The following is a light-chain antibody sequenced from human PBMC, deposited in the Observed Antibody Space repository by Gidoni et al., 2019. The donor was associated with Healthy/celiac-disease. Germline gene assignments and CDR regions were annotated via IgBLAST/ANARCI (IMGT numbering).Light chain of an antibody. CDR1: QSISSY. CDR2: AAS. V-gene: IGKV1-39*01. CDR3: QQSYITPRT. Sequence: DIKMTKYPSSLSASVGDRVTITCRASQSISSYLNWYQQKQGKAHKLLIYAASSLQSGVSSRFSVSVFGTHFSLSITSLQPLDFATYFCQQSYITPRTFGQXTKVEIK. J-gene: IGKJ1*01.